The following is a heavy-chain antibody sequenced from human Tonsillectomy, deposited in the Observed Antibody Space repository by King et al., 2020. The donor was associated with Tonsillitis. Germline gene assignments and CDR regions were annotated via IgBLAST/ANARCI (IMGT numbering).Heavy chain of an antibody. CDR2: IWYDGSNK. V-gene: IGHV3-33*01. D-gene: IGHD3-22*01. J-gene: IGHJ4*02. Sequence: VQLVESGGGVVQPGRSLRLSCAASGFTFSNYGMHWVRQAPGKGLEWGSGIWYDGSNKYYADSVKGRFTISRDNSKNTLYLQMNSLRAEDTAVYYCAREYYYDTQGWDYWGQGTLVTVSS. CDR3: AREYYYDTQGWDY. CDR1: GFTFSNYG.